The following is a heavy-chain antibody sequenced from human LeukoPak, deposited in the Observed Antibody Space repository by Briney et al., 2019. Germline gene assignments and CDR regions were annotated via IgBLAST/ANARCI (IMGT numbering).Heavy chain of an antibody. CDR3: AKDDTYYYDSSGYYYGYGMDV. J-gene: IGHJ6*02. Sequence: GRSLRLSCAASGFTFDEYAMHWVRQAPGKGLEWVSGISWNSGSIGYADSVKGRFTISRDNAKNSLYLQMNSLRAEDTALYYCAKDDTYYYDSSGYYYGYGMDVWGQGTTVTVSS. V-gene: IGHV3-9*01. CDR2: ISWNSGSI. CDR1: GFTFDEYA. D-gene: IGHD3-22*01.